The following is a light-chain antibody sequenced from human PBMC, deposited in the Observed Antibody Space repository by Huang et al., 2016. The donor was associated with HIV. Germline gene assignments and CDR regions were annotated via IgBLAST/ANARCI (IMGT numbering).Light chain of an antibody. CDR2: GTS. CDR3: QQYVRSPWT. J-gene: IGKJ1*01. Sequence: EIVLTQSPGTLSLSPGERAALSCRASQSLSPTYLAWYQQRPGQGPRLLIYGTSTRATGIPDRFSGSWSGTDFTLTISRLEPEDFAMYYCQQYVRSPWTFGQGTKVEIK. CDR1: QSLSPTY. V-gene: IGKV3-20*01.